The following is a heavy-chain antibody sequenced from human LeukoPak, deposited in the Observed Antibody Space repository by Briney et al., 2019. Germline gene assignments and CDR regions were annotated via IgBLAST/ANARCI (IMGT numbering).Heavy chain of an antibody. D-gene: IGHD4-17*01. V-gene: IGHV3-23*01. J-gene: IGHJ4*02. CDR2: ISGSGGST. CDR1: GFTFSSYW. Sequence: GGSLRLSCAASGFTFSSYWMRWVRQAPGKGLEWVSAISGSGGSTYYADSVKGRFTISRDNSKNTLYLQMNSLRAEDTAVYYCAKDLLDYGGNSFDYWGQGTLVTVSS. CDR3: AKDLLDYGGNSFDY.